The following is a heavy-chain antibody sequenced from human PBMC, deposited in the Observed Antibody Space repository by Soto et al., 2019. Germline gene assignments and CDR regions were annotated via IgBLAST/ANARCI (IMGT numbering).Heavy chain of an antibody. V-gene: IGHV4-39*01. D-gene: IGHD5-18*01. CDR3: ARQGYSHPYYYYYMDV. CDR2: IYYSGST. CDR1: GGSISSSSYY. Sequence: QLQLQESGPGLVKPSETLSLTCTVSGGSISSSSYYWGWIRQPPGKGLEWIGSIYYSGSTYYNPSLKSRITISVDTSKNQFSLKLYSVTAADTAVYYCARQGYSHPYYYYYMDVWGKGTTVTVSS. J-gene: IGHJ6*03.